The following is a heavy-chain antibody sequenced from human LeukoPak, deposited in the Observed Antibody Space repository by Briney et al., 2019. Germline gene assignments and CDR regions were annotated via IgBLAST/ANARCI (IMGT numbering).Heavy chain of an antibody. CDR3: ARAGGYSGYDRAAEYFQH. D-gene: IGHD5-12*01. J-gene: IGHJ1*01. CDR1: GGSISGYF. CDR2: IHYSGNT. V-gene: IGHV4-59*01. Sequence: SETLSLTCTVSGGSISGYFWSWIRQPPGKGLEWIGSIHYSGNTNHNPSLKSRVTISVDTSKNHFSLKLSSVTAADTAVYYCARAGGYSGYDRAAEYFQHWGQGTLVTVSS.